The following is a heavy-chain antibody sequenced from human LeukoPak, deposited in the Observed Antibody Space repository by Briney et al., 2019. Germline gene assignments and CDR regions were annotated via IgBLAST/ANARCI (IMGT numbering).Heavy chain of an antibody. CDR3: ARAQTLYSGYDSNWFDP. D-gene: IGHD5-12*01. J-gene: IGHJ5*02. V-gene: IGHV3-11*06. CDR2: ISSSSSYT. Sequence: PGGSLRLSCAASGFTFSDYYMSWIRQAPGKGLEWVSYISSSSSYTNYADSVKGRFTISRDNAKNSLYLQTNSLRAEDTAVYYCARAQTLYSGYDSNWFDPWGQGTLVTVSS. CDR1: GFTFSDYY.